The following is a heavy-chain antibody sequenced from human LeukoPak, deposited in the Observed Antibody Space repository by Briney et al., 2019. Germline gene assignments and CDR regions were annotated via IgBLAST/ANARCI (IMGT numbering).Heavy chain of an antibody. Sequence: SGGSLRLSCAASGFTFSNYAMSWVRQAPGKGLEWVSAISGSGSSTYYADSVKGRFTIPRDNSKNTVYLEMNSPRADDTAVYYCARGQRWGQGTLVTVSS. J-gene: IGHJ4*02. V-gene: IGHV3-23*01. CDR2: ISGSGSST. CDR1: GFTFSNYA. D-gene: IGHD6-25*01. CDR3: ARGQR.